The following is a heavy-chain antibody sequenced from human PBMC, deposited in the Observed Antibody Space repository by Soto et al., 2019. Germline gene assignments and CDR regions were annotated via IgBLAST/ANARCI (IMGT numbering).Heavy chain of an antibody. CDR2: IYTSGST. V-gene: IGHV4-4*07. CDR3: AREGMMEA. Sequence: QVQLQESGPGLVKPSETLSLTCTVSGGSISSYYWSWIRQPAGKGLEWIGRIYTSGSTNYNPSLRGRVTMSVDTSKNKCSLKLRSVTAADTAVYYCAREGMMEAWGQGTLVTVSS. CDR1: GGSISSYY. D-gene: IGHD3-10*01. J-gene: IGHJ4*02.